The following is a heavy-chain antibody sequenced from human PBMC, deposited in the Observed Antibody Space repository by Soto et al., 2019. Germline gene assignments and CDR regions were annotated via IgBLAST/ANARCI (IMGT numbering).Heavy chain of an antibody. D-gene: IGHD4-17*01. CDR2: VYYSGTT. Sequence: SETLSLTCSVSGGSVSNKSYYWSWIRHPPGKRLEWIGYVYYSGTTNYNPSLKSRVTISVDLSKNQFSLRLSSVTTADTALYYCARTTAVPNTLRSRYFFDYWGQGTLVTVSS. V-gene: IGHV4-61*01. CDR1: GGSVSNKSYY. J-gene: IGHJ4*02. CDR3: ARTTAVPNTLRSRYFFDY.